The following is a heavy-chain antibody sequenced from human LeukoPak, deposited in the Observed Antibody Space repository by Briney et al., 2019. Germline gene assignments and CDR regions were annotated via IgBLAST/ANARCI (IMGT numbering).Heavy chain of an antibody. CDR2: ISSSSSTI. J-gene: IGHJ4*02. Sequence: GGSLRLSCAASGFTFSSYSMNWVRQAPEKGPEWVSYISSSSSTIYYADSVKGRFTISRDNAKNSLYLQMNSLRDEDTAVYYCAREALYYYGSGSYYNWGQGTLVTVSS. D-gene: IGHD3-10*01. V-gene: IGHV3-48*02. CDR3: AREALYYYGSGSYYN. CDR1: GFTFSSYS.